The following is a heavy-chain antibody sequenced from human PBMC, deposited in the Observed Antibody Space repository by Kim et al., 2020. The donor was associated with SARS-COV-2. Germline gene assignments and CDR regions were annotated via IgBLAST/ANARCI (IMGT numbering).Heavy chain of an antibody. CDR3: AGGLIAAVPLGY. Sequence: SYAQELQGRVTMTRETSTSTVYMEVNSLRDEDTAVYYCAGGLIAAVPLGYWGQGTLVTVSS. V-gene: IGHV1-46*01. D-gene: IGHD6-13*01. J-gene: IGHJ4*02.